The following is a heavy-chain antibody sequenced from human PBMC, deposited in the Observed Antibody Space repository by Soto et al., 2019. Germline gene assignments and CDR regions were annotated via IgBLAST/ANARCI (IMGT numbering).Heavy chain of an antibody. CDR2: VYYTGTT. Sequence: TLSLTCNVSGGSMNTYYWTWIRKPPGKGLEWIGYVYYTGTTNYKPSLKTRVTISVDTSKNQFSLKLTSVTAADTAMYYCARASMTTIPMDVWGRGTMVTVSS. V-gene: IGHV4-59*01. CDR3: ARASMTTIPMDV. J-gene: IGHJ6*02. D-gene: IGHD4-17*01. CDR1: GGSMNTYY.